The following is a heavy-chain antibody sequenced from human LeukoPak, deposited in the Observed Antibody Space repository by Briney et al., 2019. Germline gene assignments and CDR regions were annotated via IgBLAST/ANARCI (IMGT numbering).Heavy chain of an antibody. D-gene: IGHD3-3*01. Sequence: ASVKVSCKASGYTFTGYYMHWVRQAPGQGLEWMGWINPNSGGTNYAQKFQGRVTMTRDTSISTAYMELSRLRSDDTAVYYCAREKCYDFWSGWLFDYWGQGTLVTVSS. CDR1: GYTFTGYY. CDR3: AREKCYDFWSGWLFDY. J-gene: IGHJ4*02. CDR2: INPNSGGT. V-gene: IGHV1-2*02.